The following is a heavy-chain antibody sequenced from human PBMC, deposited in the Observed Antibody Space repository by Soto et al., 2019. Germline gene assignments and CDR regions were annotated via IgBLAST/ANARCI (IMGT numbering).Heavy chain of an antibody. CDR2: ISGSGGST. Sequence: EVQLLESGGGLVQPGGSLRLSCAASGFTFSDYVMTWVRQAPGKGLEWVSAISGSGGSTYYADSVKGRFTISRDNSKNTLYLQMNSLRAEDTAVYYCAKDYYYDSSGYADAFDIWGQGTMVTVSS. J-gene: IGHJ3*02. V-gene: IGHV3-23*01. D-gene: IGHD3-22*01. CDR3: AKDYYYDSSGYADAFDI. CDR1: GFTFSDYV.